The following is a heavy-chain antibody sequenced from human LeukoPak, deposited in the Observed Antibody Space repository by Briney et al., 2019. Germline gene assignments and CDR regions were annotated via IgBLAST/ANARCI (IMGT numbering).Heavy chain of an antibody. Sequence: ARGSLRLSCAASGFTFSSYGMHWVRQAPGKGLEWVAFIRYDGSNKYYADSVKGRFTISRDNSKNTLYLQMNSLRAEDTAVYYCAKGTYYYDSSGYYYYNWGQGTLVTVSS. CDR3: AKGTYYYDSSGYYYYN. V-gene: IGHV3-30*02. CDR2: IRYDGSNK. CDR1: GFTFSSYG. J-gene: IGHJ4*02. D-gene: IGHD3-22*01.